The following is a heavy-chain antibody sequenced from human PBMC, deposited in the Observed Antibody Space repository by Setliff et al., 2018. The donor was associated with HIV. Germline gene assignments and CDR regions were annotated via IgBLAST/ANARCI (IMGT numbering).Heavy chain of an antibody. Sequence: PSETLSLTCSVSGISINGYYWSWIRQSPQTRLEWIGYVSSIGNTNYNPSLKSRVTISVDTSKNQFSLQLNSVTAADTAVYFCARTRAPYFFDFWGQGAQVTVSS. CDR2: VSSIGNT. CDR1: GISINGYY. J-gene: IGHJ4*02. D-gene: IGHD1-26*01. V-gene: IGHV4-4*08. CDR3: ARTRAPYFFDF.